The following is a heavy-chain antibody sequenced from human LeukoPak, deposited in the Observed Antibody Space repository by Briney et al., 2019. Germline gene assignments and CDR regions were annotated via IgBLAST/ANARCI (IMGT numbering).Heavy chain of an antibody. CDR2: IYTRGST. J-gene: IGHJ3*02. D-gene: IGHD2-15*01. CDR1: GRSINHYY. Sequence: SETLSLTCTVSGRSINHYYWSWIRQPAGKGLDWIARIYTRGSTNYNPSLKSRVTMSVDTSKNQFPLNLSSVAAADTAVYYCARGRYCSADICSGGDAFDIWGQGTMGSVSS. V-gene: IGHV4-4*07. CDR3: ARGRYCSADICSGGDAFDI.